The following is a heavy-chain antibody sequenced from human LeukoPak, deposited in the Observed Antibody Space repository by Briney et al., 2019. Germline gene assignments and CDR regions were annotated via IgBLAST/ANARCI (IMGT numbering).Heavy chain of an antibody. CDR3: VLNHYDVGGLP. CDR1: GYTFTTHA. Sequence: GASVKVSCKASGYTFTTHAISWLRQAPGQGPKWMGWINTNTGIPTYAQAFTGRFVFSLDTSVSTAYLQINSLRAEDTAVYYCVLNHYDVGGLPWGQGTLVTVSS. V-gene: IGHV7-4-1*02. CDR2: INTNTGIP. D-gene: IGHD3-22*01. J-gene: IGHJ5*02.